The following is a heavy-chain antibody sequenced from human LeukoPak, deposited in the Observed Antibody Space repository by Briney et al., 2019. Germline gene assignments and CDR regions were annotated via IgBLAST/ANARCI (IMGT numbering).Heavy chain of an antibody. J-gene: IGHJ6*02. V-gene: IGHV4-34*01. CDR3: ARVNRRVITPYYYYGMDV. D-gene: IGHD3-22*01. CDR1: GGSFSGYY. Sequence: PSETLSLTCAVYGGSFSGYYWSWIRQPPGKGLEWIGEINHSGSTNYNPSFKSRVTISVDTSKNQFSLKLSSVTAADTAVYYCARVNRRVITPYYYYGMDVWGQGTTVTVSS. CDR2: INHSGST.